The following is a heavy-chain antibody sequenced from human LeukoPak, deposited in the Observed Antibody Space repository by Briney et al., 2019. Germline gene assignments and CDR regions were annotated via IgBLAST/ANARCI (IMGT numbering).Heavy chain of an antibody. CDR1: GFTFSSYG. CDR2: ISSSSDSI. V-gene: IGHV3-48*02. Sequence: GGSLRLSCAASGFTFSSYGMNWVRQAPGKRLEWVSYISSSSDSIYYADSVKGRFTISRDNAENSLYLQMNSLRDDDTAVYYCARAMRSGYDYWGQGTLVTVSS. CDR3: ARAMRSGYDY. J-gene: IGHJ4*02. D-gene: IGHD5-12*01.